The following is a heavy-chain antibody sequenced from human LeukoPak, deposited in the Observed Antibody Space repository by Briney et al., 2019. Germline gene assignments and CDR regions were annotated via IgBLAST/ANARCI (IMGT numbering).Heavy chain of an antibody. V-gene: IGHV4-59*01. J-gene: IGHJ4*02. CDR3: AMGTAADQARWGYFDY. Sequence: SETLSLTCTVSGGSISSYYWSWIRQPPGKGQEWIGYIYYSGSTNYNPSLKSRVTISVDTSKNQFSLKLSSVPAADTAVYYCAMGTAADQARWGYFDYWGQGTLVTVSS. CDR1: GGSISSYY. CDR2: IYYSGST. D-gene: IGHD6-13*01.